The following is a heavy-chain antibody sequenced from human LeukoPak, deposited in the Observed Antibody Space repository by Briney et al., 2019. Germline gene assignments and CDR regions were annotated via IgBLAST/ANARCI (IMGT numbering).Heavy chain of an antibody. CDR3: AKFIGSGWSGARGDY. CDR1: GFSFSTHA. J-gene: IGHJ4*02. Sequence: PGGSLRLSCSASGFSFSTHAMGWVRQAPGKGLEWVSVISGSGDNTYQADSVKGRFTISRDNSKNTLYLQMNSLRAEDTAVYYCAKFIGSGWSGARGDYWGQGTLVTVSS. D-gene: IGHD6-19*01. V-gene: IGHV3-23*01. CDR2: ISGSGDNT.